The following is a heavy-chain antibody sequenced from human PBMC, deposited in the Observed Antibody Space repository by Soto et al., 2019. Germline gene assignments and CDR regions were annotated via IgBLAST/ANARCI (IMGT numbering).Heavy chain of an antibody. Sequence: PGGSLRLSCAASGFTFSSYAMSWVRQAPGKGLEWVSAISGSGGSTYYADSVKGRFTISRDNSKNTLYLQMNSLRAEDTAVYYCAKGSPYYGSGSYYEAYMDVWGKGTTVTVSS. J-gene: IGHJ6*03. CDR3: AKGSPYYGSGSYYEAYMDV. CDR1: GFTFSSYA. V-gene: IGHV3-23*01. D-gene: IGHD3-10*01. CDR2: ISGSGGST.